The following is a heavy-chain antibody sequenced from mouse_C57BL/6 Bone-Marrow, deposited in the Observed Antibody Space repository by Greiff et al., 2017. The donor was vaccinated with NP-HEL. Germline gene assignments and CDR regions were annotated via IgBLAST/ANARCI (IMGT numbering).Heavy chain of an antibody. CDR1: GYSITSDY. CDR2: ISYSGST. J-gene: IGHJ1*03. Sequence: EVKVEESGPGLAKPSQALSLTCSVTGYSITSDYWNWIRKFPGNKLEYMGYISYSGSTYYNPSPKSRISITRDTSKNQYYLQLNSVTTEDTATYDCARYYYGSSRYWYFEGWGTGTTVTVAS. V-gene: IGHV3-8*01. CDR3: ARYYYGSSRYWYFEG. D-gene: IGHD1-1*01.